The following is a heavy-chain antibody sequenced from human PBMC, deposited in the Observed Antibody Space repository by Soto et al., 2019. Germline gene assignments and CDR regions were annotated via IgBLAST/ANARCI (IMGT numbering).Heavy chain of an antibody. CDR2: IYHSGSI. V-gene: IGHV4-59*12. CDR3: ARVPSP. Sequence: PSETLSLTCTVSGGSISSYYWSWIRQPPGKGLEWIGYIYHSGSIYYNPSLKSRVTISVDRSKNQFSLKLSSVTAEDTAVYYCARVPSPWGQGTLVTVSS. J-gene: IGHJ5*02. CDR1: GGSISSYY.